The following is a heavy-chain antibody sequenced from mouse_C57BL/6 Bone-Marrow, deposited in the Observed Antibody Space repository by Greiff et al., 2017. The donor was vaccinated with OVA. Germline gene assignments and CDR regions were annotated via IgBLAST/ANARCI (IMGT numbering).Heavy chain of an antibody. D-gene: IGHD2-4*01. CDR3: ARSNDDYDDC. CDR2: IDPSDSYT. Sequence: QVQLQQPGAELVKPGASVKLSCKASGYTFTSYWMQWVKQRPGQGLEWIGEIDPSDSYTNYNQKFKGKATLTVDTSSSTAYMQLSSLTSEDSAVYYCARSNDDYDDCWGQGTTLTVSS. J-gene: IGHJ2*01. V-gene: IGHV1-50*01. CDR1: GYTFTSYW.